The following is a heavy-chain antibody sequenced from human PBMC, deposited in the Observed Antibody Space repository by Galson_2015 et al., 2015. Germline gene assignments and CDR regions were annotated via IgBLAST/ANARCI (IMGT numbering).Heavy chain of an antibody. CDR3: ARHLPGSFDY. CDR1: GFPFSSYS. Sequence: LRLSCAVSGFPFSSYSMNWVRQAPGQGLEWVSRIDSDGRSTSYADYVKGRFTVSRDNAKNTVYLQMNSLGVEDTAVYYCARHLPGSFDYWGQGTLVTVSS. J-gene: IGHJ4*02. V-gene: IGHV3-74*01. D-gene: IGHD3-10*01. CDR2: IDSDGRST.